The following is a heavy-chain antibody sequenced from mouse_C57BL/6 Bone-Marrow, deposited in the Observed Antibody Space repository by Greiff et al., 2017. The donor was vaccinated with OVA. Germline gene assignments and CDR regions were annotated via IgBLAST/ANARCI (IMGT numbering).Heavy chain of an antibody. CDR3: ARQERVTTVEGAMDY. CDR2: IWSDGST. V-gene: IGHV2-6-1*01. Sequence: QVQLKESGPGLVAPSQSLSITCTVSGFSLTSYGVHWVRQPPGKGLEWLVVIWSDGSTNYNSALNSSLSISKDNSKSQVFLKMNSLQTDDTAMYYCARQERVTTVEGAMDYWGQGTSVTVSS. J-gene: IGHJ4*01. CDR1: GFSLTSYG. D-gene: IGHD1-1*01.